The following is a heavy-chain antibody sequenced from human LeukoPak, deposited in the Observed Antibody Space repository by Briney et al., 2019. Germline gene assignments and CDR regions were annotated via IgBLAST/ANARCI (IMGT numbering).Heavy chain of an antibody. D-gene: IGHD3-10*02. V-gene: IGHV3-48*03. CDR2: ITLRGTNV. CDR3: AELGITMIGGV. CDR1: GFTFTNFD. J-gene: IGHJ6*04. Sequence: GGSLRLSCTVSGFTFTNFDMNWVRQAPGKGLEWVGYITLRGTNVYYADSVRGRFTISRDNAQNSLYLQMNSLRAEDTAVYYCAELGITMIGGVWGKGTTVTTSS.